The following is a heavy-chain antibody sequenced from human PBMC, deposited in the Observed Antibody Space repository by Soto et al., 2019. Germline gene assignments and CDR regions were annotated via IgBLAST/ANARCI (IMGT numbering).Heavy chain of an antibody. CDR2: IWYDGSTK. V-gene: IGHV3-33*01. J-gene: IGHJ4*02. CDR3: ARVASSSSWHIPHFDQ. D-gene: IGHD6-13*01. CDR1: GFMFRSYA. Sequence: GSLRLSCAASGFMFRSYAMHWVRQAPGKGLEWVAGIWYDGSTKYYGDSVKGRYSISRDNSKNMLDLQMNSLRAEDTAVYYCARVASSSSWHIPHFDQLGQGTLVTVSS.